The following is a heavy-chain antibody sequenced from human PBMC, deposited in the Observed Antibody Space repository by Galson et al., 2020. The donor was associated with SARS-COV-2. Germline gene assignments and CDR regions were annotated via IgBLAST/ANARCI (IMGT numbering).Heavy chain of an antibody. Sequence: ASETLSLTCTVSGGSISSGGFYWTRIRQHPGKGLEWIGYIYPSGGTYYNPSLKSRATISVDTSKSQFSLKLTSVTAADTAIYYCARMDYYGSGSYYNPSLYYYFDLWGRGTLVTVSS. CDR2: IYPSGGT. CDR1: GGSISSGGFY. CDR3: ARMDYYGSGSYYNPSLYYYFDL. J-gene: IGHJ2*01. D-gene: IGHD3-10*01. V-gene: IGHV4-31*03.